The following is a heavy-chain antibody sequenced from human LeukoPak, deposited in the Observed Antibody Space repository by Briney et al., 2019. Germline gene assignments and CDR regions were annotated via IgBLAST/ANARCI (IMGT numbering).Heavy chain of an antibody. CDR1: GYSINSGYY. Sequence: SETLSLTCTVSGYSINSGYYWGWIRQPPGKGLEWIGSIYHSGSTYYNPSLKSRVTISVDTSKNQFSLKLSSVAAADTAVYYCARRRGYSYGLDAFDIWGQGTMVTVSS. CDR2: IYHSGST. CDR3: ARRRGYSYGLDAFDI. D-gene: IGHD5-18*01. V-gene: IGHV4-38-2*02. J-gene: IGHJ3*02.